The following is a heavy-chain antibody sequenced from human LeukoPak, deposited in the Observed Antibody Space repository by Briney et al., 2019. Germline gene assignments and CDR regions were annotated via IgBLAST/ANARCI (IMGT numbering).Heavy chain of an antibody. V-gene: IGHV1-8*01. J-gene: IGHJ5*02. D-gene: IGHD6-13*01. Sequence: ASVKVSCKASGYTFTSYDINWVRQATGQGLEWMGWMNPNSGNTGYAQKFQGRVTITRDTSISTAYMELSRLRSDDTAVYYCAREGSSWEFDPWGQGTLVTVSS. CDR2: MNPNSGNT. CDR3: AREGSSWEFDP. CDR1: GYTFTSYD.